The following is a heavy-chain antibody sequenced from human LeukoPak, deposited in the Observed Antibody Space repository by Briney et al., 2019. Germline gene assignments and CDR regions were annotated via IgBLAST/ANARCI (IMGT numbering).Heavy chain of an antibody. CDR3: AKDRGSGTGYYFDY. V-gene: IGHV3-23*01. CDR2: ISGSGGGT. J-gene: IGHJ4*02. CDR1: GFTFTSYA. Sequence: GGSLRLSCAASGFTFTSYAMSWVRQAPGNGLEWVSGISGSGGGTYYADSVKGRFTISRDNSKNTLYLQVNSLRAEDTAIYYCAKDRGSGTGYYFDYWGQGTLVTVSS. D-gene: IGHD1-14*01.